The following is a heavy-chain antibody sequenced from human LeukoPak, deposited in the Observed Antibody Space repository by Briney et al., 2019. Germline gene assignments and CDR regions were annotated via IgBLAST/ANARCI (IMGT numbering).Heavy chain of an antibody. Sequence: PGGCLTPSCAASGFTFSSYSMNWVRQAPGKGLEWVSSISSSSSYIYYADSVKGRLTISRDNAKNSLYLQMNSLRAEDTAVYYCARGSVEWELLTLNFDYWGQGTLLTVSS. CDR2: ISSSSSYI. CDR1: GFTFSSYS. CDR3: ARGSVEWELLTLNFDY. J-gene: IGHJ4*02. D-gene: IGHD1-26*01. V-gene: IGHV3-21*01.